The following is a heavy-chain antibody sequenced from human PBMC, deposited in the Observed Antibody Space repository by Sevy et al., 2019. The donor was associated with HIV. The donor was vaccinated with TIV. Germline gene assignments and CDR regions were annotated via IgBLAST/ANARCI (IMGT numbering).Heavy chain of an antibody. CDR1: GFSISSDYY. CDR3: ARDYDGSGSYYEFVY. CDR2: IYDGGSN. D-gene: IGHD3-10*01. Sequence: SETLSLTCTVSGFSISSDYYWGWIRQPPGKGLEWIGSIYDGGSNYYNPSLKSRVTISIDTSKNQFSLKLSSVTAADTAVYYCARDYDGSGSYYEFVYWGQGTLVTVSS. V-gene: IGHV4-38-2*02. J-gene: IGHJ4*02.